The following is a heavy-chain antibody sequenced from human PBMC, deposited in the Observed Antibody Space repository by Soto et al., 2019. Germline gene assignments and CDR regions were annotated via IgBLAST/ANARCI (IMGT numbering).Heavy chain of an antibody. CDR1: GFTFSSYG. V-gene: IGHV3-33*01. CDR3: ARLRGTYYGPTYDAFDI. D-gene: IGHD3-10*01. CDR2: IWYDGSNK. J-gene: IGHJ3*02. Sequence: QVQLVESGGGVVQPGRSLRLSCAASGFTFSSYGMHWVRQAPGKGLEWVAVIWYDGSNKYYADSVKGRFTISRDNSKNTLYLQMNSLRAEGTAVYYCARLRGTYYGPTYDAFDIWGQGTMVTVSS.